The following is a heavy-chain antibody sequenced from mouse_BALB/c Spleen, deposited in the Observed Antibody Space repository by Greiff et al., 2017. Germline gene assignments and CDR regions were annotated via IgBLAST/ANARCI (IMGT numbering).Heavy chain of an antibody. J-gene: IGHJ2*01. CDR2: INSNGGST. Sequence: EVKLMESGGGLVQPAGSLKLSCAVSGFTFSSYGLSWVRQTPDNRLELVATINSNGGSTYYPDSVKGRFTISRDNAKNTLYLQMSSLKSEGTAMYYCARDSVLRDYWGQGTTLTVSS. D-gene: IGHD1-2*01. CDR3: ARDSVLRDY. V-gene: IGHV5-6-3*01. CDR1: GFTFSSYG.